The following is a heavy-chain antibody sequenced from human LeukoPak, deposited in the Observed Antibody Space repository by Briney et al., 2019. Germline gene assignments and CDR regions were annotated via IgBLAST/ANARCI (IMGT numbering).Heavy chain of an antibody. V-gene: IGHV4-39*01. J-gene: IGHJ6*03. CDR3: ASARMVRGVIRVWEYYYYMDV. CDR1: GGSISSSSYY. Sequence: TSETLSLTCTVSGGSISSSSYYWGWIRQPPGKGLEWIGSIYYSGSTYYNPSLKSRVTISVDTSKNQFSLKLSSVTAADTAVYYCASARMVRGVIRVWEYYYYMDVRGKGTTVTISS. D-gene: IGHD3-10*01. CDR2: IYYSGST.